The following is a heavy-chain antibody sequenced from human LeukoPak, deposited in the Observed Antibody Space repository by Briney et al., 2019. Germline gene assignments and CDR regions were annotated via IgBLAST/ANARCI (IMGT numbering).Heavy chain of an antibody. CDR1: GYTFTSYD. CDR2: MNPNSGNT. D-gene: IGHD1-1*01. CDR3: ARVWRVEQAFDY. V-gene: IGHV1-8*03. J-gene: IGHJ4*02. Sequence: ASVKVSCKASGYTFTSYDINWVRQATGQGLEWMGWMNPNSGNTGYAQKFQGRVTITRNTSISTAYMELSSLRSEDTAVYYCARVWRVEQAFDYWGQGTLVTVSS.